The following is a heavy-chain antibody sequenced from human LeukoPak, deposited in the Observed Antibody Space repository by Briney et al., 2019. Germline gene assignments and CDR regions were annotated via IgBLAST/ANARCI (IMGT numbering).Heavy chain of an antibody. Sequence: GGSLRLSCAASGFTFSSYWMHWVRQAPGKGLVWVSRINSDGSSTSYADSVKGRFTISRDNAKNTLYLQMNSLRAEDTAVYYCARGPVALVWVWFDPWGQGTLVTVSS. D-gene: IGHD2-15*01. V-gene: IGHV3-74*01. CDR2: INSDGSST. CDR3: ARGPVALVWVWFDP. J-gene: IGHJ5*02. CDR1: GFTFSSYW.